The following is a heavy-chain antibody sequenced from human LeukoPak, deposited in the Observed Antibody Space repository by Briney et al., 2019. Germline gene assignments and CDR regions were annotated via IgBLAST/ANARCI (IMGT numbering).Heavy chain of an antibody. J-gene: IGHJ5*02. CDR3: TRYCSGGSCYENNWFDP. CDR1: GGSISSGDYH. Sequence: SETLSLTCTVSGGSISSGDYHWSWIRQPPGKGLEWIGYIYYSGSTYYNPSLKSRVTISVDTSKNQFSLKLSSVTAADTAVYYCTRYCSGGSCYENNWFDPWGQGTLVTVSS. CDR2: IYYSGST. D-gene: IGHD2-15*01. V-gene: IGHV4-30-4*01.